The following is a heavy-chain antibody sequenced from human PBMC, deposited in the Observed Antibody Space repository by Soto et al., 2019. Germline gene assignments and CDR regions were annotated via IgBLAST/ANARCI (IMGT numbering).Heavy chain of an antibody. V-gene: IGHV1-18*01. J-gene: IGHJ5*02. D-gene: IGHD6-19*01. CDR1: GYTFTSYG. CDR2: ISAYNGNT. Sequence: ASVKVSCKASGYTFTSYGISWVRQAPGQGLEWVGWISAYNGNTNYAQKLQGRVTMTTDTSTSTAYMELRSLRSDDTAVYYCARDFSSSGWYNWFDPWGQGTLVTVSS. CDR3: ARDFSSSGWYNWFDP.